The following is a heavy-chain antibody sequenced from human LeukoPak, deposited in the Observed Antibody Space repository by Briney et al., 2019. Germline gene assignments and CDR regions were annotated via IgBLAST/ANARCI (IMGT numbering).Heavy chain of an antibody. V-gene: IGHV3-74*01. D-gene: IGHD6-13*01. CDR3: AREGVWRQQLVNYYYGMDV. CDR2: INSDGSST. Sequence: GGSLRLSCAASGFTFSSYWMHWVRQAPGKGLVWVSRINSDGSSTSYADSVKGRFTISRDNAKNTLYLQMNSLRAEDTAVYYCAREGVWRQQLVNYYYGMDVWGQGTTVTVSS. J-gene: IGHJ6*02. CDR1: GFTFSSYW.